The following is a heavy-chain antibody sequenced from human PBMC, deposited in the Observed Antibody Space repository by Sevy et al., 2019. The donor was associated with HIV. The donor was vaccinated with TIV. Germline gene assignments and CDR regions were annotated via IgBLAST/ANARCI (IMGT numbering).Heavy chain of an antibody. D-gene: IGHD3-10*01. CDR2: INQRGST. CDR1: GGSFSGYY. Sequence: SEPLSLTCAVYGGSFSGYYWSWIRKPPGKGLEWIGEINQRGSTNYNPSLKSRVTISVDTSKNQFSLKLSSVTAADTAVYYCARDGSGSYYLYYYGMDVWGQGTTVTVSS. J-gene: IGHJ6*02. CDR3: ARDGSGSYYLYYYGMDV. V-gene: IGHV4-34*01.